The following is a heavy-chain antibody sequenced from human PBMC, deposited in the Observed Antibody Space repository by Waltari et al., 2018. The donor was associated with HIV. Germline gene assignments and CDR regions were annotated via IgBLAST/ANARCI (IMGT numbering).Heavy chain of an antibody. Sequence: QLQLQESGPGLVKPSETLSLTCTVSGGSISSSGYYWGWIRRPPGKGLEWIGSIYYSGSTYFNPSLKSRVTISVDTSKNQFSLKLSVVTAADTAVYYCAGDRCASVGALDYGGQGTLGTVSS. V-gene: IGHV4-39*07. D-gene: IGHD1-26*01. J-gene: IGHJ4*02. CDR2: IYYSGST. CDR1: GGSISSSGYY. CDR3: AGDRCASVGALDY.